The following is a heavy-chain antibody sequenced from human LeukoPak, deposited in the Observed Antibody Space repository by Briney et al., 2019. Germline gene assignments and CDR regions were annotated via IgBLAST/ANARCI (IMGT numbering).Heavy chain of an antibody. CDR2: IWYDGSNK. V-gene: IGHV3-33*01. D-gene: IGHD4-23*01. CDR3: ARGPRRITPEYYFDY. Sequence: PGGSLRLSCAASGFTFSSYGMHWVRQTPGKGLEWVAVIWYDGSNKYYVDSVKGRFTISRDNSKNTLYLQMNSLRAEDTAVYYCARGPRRITPEYYFDYWGQGTLVTVSS. J-gene: IGHJ4*02. CDR1: GFTFSSYG.